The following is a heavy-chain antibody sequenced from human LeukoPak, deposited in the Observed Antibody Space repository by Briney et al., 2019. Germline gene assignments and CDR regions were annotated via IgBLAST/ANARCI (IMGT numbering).Heavy chain of an antibody. CDR1: GYAFPHYG. J-gene: IGHJ4*02. CDR2: INAGNGDDT. D-gene: IGHD6-13*01. V-gene: IGHV1-3*01. CDR3: ARSGSNWSCDS. Sequence: RASVMVSCKAYGYAFPHYGVQWVRQAPGQTLEWMGWINAGNGDDTKYSQKFQARLTMTTDTSATTVYMELNSLRSEDTAVYYCARSGSNWSCDSWGQGTLVTVSS.